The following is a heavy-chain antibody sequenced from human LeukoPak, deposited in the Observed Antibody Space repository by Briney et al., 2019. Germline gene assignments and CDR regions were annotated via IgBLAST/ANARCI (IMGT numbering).Heavy chain of an antibody. Sequence: PGGSLRISCAASGFTFSRYSMNWVRQAPGKGLEWVSYISDTSHTIYYADSVQGRFTISRDNAKNTVYLQMNSLRAEDTAVYYCARDLSWGAFIWGQGTMVTVSS. V-gene: IGHV3-48*01. CDR3: ARDLSWGAFI. CDR2: ISDTSHTI. CDR1: GFTFSRYS. J-gene: IGHJ3*02. D-gene: IGHD3-16*01.